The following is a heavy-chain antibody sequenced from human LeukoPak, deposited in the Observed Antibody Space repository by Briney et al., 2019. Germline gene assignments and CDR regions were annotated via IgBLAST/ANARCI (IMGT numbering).Heavy chain of an antibody. CDR1: GYTFTSYG. D-gene: IGHD4-11*01. V-gene: IGHV1-18*01. Sequence: GASVKVSCKASGYTFTSYGISWVRQAPGQGLEWMGWISAYNGNTNYAQKLQGRVTMTEDTSTDTAYMELSSLRSEDTAVYYCATDPWDYSNYWGQGTLVTVSS. J-gene: IGHJ4*02. CDR3: ATDPWDYSNY. CDR2: ISAYNGNT.